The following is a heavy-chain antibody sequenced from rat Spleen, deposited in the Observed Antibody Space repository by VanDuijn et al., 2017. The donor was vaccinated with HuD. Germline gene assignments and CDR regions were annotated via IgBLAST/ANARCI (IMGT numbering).Heavy chain of an antibody. J-gene: IGHJ1*01. V-gene: IGHV5-27*01. CDR1: GFTFSSYD. CDR2: ISPSGGST. D-gene: IGHD2-2*01. Sequence: EVQLVESGGALVQPGRSLKLSCAASGFTFSSYDMAWVRQAPTKGLEWVASISPSGGSTYYRDSMKGRFTVSRDNAKSTLYLQMDSLRSEDTATYYCARAGYLRDWYFDFWGPGTMVTVSS. CDR3: ARAGYLRDWYFDF.